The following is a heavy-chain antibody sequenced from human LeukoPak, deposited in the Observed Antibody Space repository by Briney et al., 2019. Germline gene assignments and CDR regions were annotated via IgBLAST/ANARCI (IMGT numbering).Heavy chain of an antibody. J-gene: IGHJ4*02. D-gene: IGHD4-17*01. CDR2: ISWNSGSI. CDR1: GFTFDDYA. Sequence: AGGSLRLSCAASGFTFDDYAMHWVRQAPGKGLEWVSGISWNSGSIGYADSVKGQFTISRDNAKNSLYLQMDSLRAEDTALYYCAKDRRYDGDALAYWGQGTLVTVSS. CDR3: AKDRRYDGDALAY. V-gene: IGHV3-9*01.